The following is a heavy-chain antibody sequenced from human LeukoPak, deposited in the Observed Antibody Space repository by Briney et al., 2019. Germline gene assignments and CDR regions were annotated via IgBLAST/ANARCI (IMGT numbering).Heavy chain of an antibody. CDR2: INHSGST. D-gene: IGHD7-27*01. Sequence: SETLSLTCAVYGGSFSGYYWSWIRQPPGKGLEWIGEINHSGSTNYNPSLKSRVTISVDTSKTQFSLKLSSVTAADTAAYCCARGVWGSENWFDPWGQGTLVTVSS. CDR1: GGSFSGYY. J-gene: IGHJ5*02. V-gene: IGHV4-34*01. CDR3: ARGVWGSENWFDP.